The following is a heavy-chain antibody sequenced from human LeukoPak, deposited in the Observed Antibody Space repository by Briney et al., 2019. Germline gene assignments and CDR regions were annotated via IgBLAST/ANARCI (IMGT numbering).Heavy chain of an antibody. V-gene: IGHV1-3*01. D-gene: IGHD6-19*01. CDR2: INAGNGNT. CDR1: GYTFTTYA. Sequence: ASVKVSCKASGYTFTTYAMHWVRQAPGQMLEWMGWINAGNGNTKYSQKFQGKVTITRDTSARTAYMELSSLRSEDTAVYYCARDLEYRSSGWNLWGQGTLVTVSS. J-gene: IGHJ5*02. CDR3: ARDLEYRSSGWNL.